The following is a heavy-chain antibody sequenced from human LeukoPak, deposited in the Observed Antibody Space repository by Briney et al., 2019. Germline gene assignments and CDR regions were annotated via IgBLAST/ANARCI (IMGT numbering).Heavy chain of an antibody. Sequence: GGSLRLSCAASGFTFSSYAMSWVRQAPGKGLEWVSAISGSGGSTYYADSVKGRFTISRDNSKNTLYLQMNSLRAEDTAVYYCAKDRPGRWLQLQAFDIWGQGTMVTVSS. D-gene: IGHD5-12*01. CDR2: ISGSGGST. V-gene: IGHV3-23*01. J-gene: IGHJ3*02. CDR3: AKDRPGRWLQLQAFDI. CDR1: GFTFSSYA.